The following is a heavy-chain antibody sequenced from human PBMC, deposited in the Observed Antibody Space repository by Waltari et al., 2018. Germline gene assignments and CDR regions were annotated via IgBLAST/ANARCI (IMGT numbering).Heavy chain of an antibody. CDR3: ARDRGRGLYLDS. D-gene: IGHD2-15*01. V-gene: IGHV4-4*02. Sequence: QLHLEQLGSGLVEPSGTLSLICAVSGDFLSDTYWWSWDGQAPGKGLEWIGQDRVSGNTNNNPSFASRDTVSVDPSTAQFSLKVTSATSADTAVYYCARDRGRGLYLDSWGQGILVNVSP. CDR2: DRVSGNT. J-gene: IGHJ4*02. CDR1: GDFLSDTYW.